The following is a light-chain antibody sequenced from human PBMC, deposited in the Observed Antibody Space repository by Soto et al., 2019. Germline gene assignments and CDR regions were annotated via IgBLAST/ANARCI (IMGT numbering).Light chain of an antibody. V-gene: IGKV3-15*01. Sequence: EIVITQSPATLSVSPGGRATLSCRASQSISDTLAWYQQKPGQAPRLLIYGASTRAPGFPARFSGSGSGTDFTLTISRLETEDFAIYYCQHRSNWPLITFGQGTRLEI. CDR3: QHRSNWPLIT. J-gene: IGKJ5*01. CDR1: QSISDT. CDR2: GAS.